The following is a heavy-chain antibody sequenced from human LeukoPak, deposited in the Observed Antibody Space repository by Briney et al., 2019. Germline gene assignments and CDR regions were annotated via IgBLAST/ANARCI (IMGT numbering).Heavy chain of an antibody. V-gene: IGHV3-21*01. CDR1: GFTFSSYS. J-gene: IGHJ4*02. CDR2: TSSSSSYI. Sequence: PGGSLRLSCAASGFTFSSYSMNWVRQAPGKGLEWVSSTSSSSSYIYYADSVKGRFTISRDNAKNSLYLQMNSLRAEDTAVYYCARVAPHYYDSSGYYDFDYWGQGTLVTVSS. CDR3: ARVAPHYYDSSGYYDFDY. D-gene: IGHD3-22*01.